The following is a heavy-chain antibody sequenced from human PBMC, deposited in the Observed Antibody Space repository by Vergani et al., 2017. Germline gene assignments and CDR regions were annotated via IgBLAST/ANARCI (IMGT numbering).Heavy chain of an antibody. CDR2: ISYDGSNK. Sequence: QVQLVESGGGVVQPGRSLRLSCAASGFTFSSYGMHWVRQAPGKGLEWVALISYDGSNKYYADSVKGRFTISRDNSKNTLYLQMNSLGAEDTAMYYCAKELSGSYGDWGQGTLVTVSS. D-gene: IGHD1-26*01. J-gene: IGHJ4*02. V-gene: IGHV3-30*18. CDR3: AKELSGSYGD. CDR1: GFTFSSYG.